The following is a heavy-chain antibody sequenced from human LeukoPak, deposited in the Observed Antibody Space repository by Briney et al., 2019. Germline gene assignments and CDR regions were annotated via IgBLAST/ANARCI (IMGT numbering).Heavy chain of an antibody. Sequence: SETLSLTCTVSGGSISSYCWSWIRQPPGKGLEWIGYIYYSGSTNYNPSLKSRVTISVDTSKNQFSLKLSSVTAADTAVYYCARHSAYYDILTGTPSDAFDIWGQGTMVTVSS. CDR2: IYYSGST. CDR1: GGSISSYC. J-gene: IGHJ3*02. D-gene: IGHD3-9*01. CDR3: ARHSAYYDILTGTPSDAFDI. V-gene: IGHV4-59*08.